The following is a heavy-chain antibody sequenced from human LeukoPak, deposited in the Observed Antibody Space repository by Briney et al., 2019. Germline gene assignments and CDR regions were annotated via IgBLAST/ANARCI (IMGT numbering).Heavy chain of an antibody. V-gene: IGHV1-46*01. Sequence: ASVKVSCKASGYTFTSYYMHWVRQAPGQGLEWMGIINPSGGSTSYAQKFQGRVTMTRDMSTSTVYMELSSLRSDDTAVYYCARLQDDSIAVAGSFDYWGQGTLVTVSS. CDR3: ARLQDDSIAVAGSFDY. J-gene: IGHJ4*02. D-gene: IGHD6-19*01. CDR1: GYTFTSYY. CDR2: INPSGGST.